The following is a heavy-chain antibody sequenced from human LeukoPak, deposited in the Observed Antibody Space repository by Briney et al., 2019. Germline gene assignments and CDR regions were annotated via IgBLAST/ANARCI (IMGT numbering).Heavy chain of an antibody. Sequence: GGSLRLSCAASGFTFSRYSMNWVRQAPGKGLEWVSYISSSSSTIYYADSVKGRFTISRDNAKNSLYLQMNSLRAEDTAVYYCARDPGRSGYYFDYWGQGTLVTVSS. V-gene: IGHV3-48*01. CDR1: GFTFSRYS. CDR3: ARDPGRSGYYFDY. CDR2: ISSSSSTI. D-gene: IGHD3-22*01. J-gene: IGHJ4*02.